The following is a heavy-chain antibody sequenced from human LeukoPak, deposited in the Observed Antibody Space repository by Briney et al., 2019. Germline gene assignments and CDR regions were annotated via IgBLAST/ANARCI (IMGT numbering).Heavy chain of an antibody. CDR1: GFTFSNYA. V-gene: IGHV3-30-3*01. Sequence: GGSLRLSCAASGFTFSNYAMSWVRQAPGKGLEWVAVISYDGSNKYYADSVKGRFTISRDNSKNTLYLQMNSLRAEDTAVYYCARDRYCSGGSCPPDAFDIWGQGTMVTVSS. CDR2: ISYDGSNK. J-gene: IGHJ3*02. D-gene: IGHD2-15*01. CDR3: ARDRYCSGGSCPPDAFDI.